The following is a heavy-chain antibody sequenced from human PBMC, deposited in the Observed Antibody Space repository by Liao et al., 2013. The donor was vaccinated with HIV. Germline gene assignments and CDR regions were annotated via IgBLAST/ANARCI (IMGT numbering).Heavy chain of an antibody. J-gene: IGHJ3*02. CDR3: ARKLLPPIFGSGYYKAYDAFVY. Sequence: QVQLQESGPGLVKPSQTLSLTCTVSGGSISSGTHYWNWIRQPAGKGLEWIGRIYTSGSTNYNPSLKSRVTISLDTSKNQFSLRLSSVTAADTAVYYCARKLLPPIFGSGYYKAYDAFVYLGPKGQWSPSLQ. CDR1: GGSISSGTHY. D-gene: IGHD3-3*01. V-gene: IGHV4-61*02. CDR2: IYTSGST.